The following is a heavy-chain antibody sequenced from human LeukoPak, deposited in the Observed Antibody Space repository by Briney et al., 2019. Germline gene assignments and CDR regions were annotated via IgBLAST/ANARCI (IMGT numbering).Heavy chain of an antibody. D-gene: IGHD3-10*01. Sequence: RGESLKVSCKGSGYSFTSYWIGWVRQMPGKGLEWMGIIYPGDSDTRYSPSFQGQVTISADKSISTAYLQWSSLKASDTAMYYCARRDYGSGSYYYFDYWGQGTLVTVSS. J-gene: IGHJ4*02. CDR1: GYSFTSYW. CDR2: IYPGDSDT. CDR3: ARRDYGSGSYYYFDY. V-gene: IGHV5-51*01.